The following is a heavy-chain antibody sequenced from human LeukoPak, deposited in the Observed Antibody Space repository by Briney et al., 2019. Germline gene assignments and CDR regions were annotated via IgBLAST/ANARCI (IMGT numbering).Heavy chain of an antibody. CDR2: ISGSGGST. CDR3: AKDTSSSWTPIPFDY. V-gene: IGHV3-23*01. CDR1: AFTFSSYA. J-gene: IGHJ4*02. Sequence: PGGSLRLSCAASAFTFSSYAMSWVRQAPGKVLEWVSAISGSGGSTYYADSVKGRFTISRDNSTNTLYLQMNSLRAEDTGVYYCAKDTSSSWTPIPFDYWGQGTLVTVSS. D-gene: IGHD6-13*01.